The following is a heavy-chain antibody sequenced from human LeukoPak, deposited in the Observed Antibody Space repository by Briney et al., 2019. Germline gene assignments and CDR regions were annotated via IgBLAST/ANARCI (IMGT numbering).Heavy chain of an antibody. V-gene: IGHV3-74*01. J-gene: IGHJ4*02. Sequence: GGSLRLSCAASGFTFSNYWMHWVRQAPGKGLVWVSLINTDGSILTYADSVKGRFTISRDNAKNSLYLQMNSLRAEDTAVYYCAPRGDFWSGPSYWGQGTLVTVSS. CDR1: GFTFSNYW. D-gene: IGHD3-3*01. CDR2: INTDGSIL. CDR3: APRGDFWSGPSY.